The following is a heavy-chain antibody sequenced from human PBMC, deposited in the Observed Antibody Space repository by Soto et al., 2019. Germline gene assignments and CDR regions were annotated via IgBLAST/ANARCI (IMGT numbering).Heavy chain of an antibody. V-gene: IGHV4-34*01. D-gene: IGHD2-15*01. CDR3: ARTPRQEVVVAARRVAFDI. J-gene: IGHJ3*02. CDR1: GGSFSGYY. Sequence: VQLQQWGAGLLKPSETLSLTCAVYGGSFSGYYWSWIRQPPGKGLEWIGEINHSGSTNYNPSLKSRVNISVATSKNKFSLELSYVYSADTAVYNCARTPRQEVVVAARRVAFDIWGRGTMVTVSS. CDR2: INHSGST.